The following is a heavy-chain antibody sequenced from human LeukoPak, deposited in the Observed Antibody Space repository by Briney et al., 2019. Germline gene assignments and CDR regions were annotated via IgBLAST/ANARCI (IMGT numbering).Heavy chain of an antibody. V-gene: IGHV3-48*03. J-gene: IGHJ4*02. CDR2: ISSSGSII. CDR1: GFTLSSFE. D-gene: IGHD4-11*01. CDR3: ARDGDHSEVAYFDY. Sequence: GGSLSLSCAASGFTLSSFEMNWVRQAPGKGLEWVSYISSSGSIIYYADSVKGRFTISRDNAKNSLYLQINSLRVEDTAVYYCARDGDHSEVAYFDYWGQGTLVTVSS.